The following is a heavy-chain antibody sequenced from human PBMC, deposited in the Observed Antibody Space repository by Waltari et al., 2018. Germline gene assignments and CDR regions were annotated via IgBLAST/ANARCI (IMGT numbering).Heavy chain of an antibody. J-gene: IGHJ3*02. CDR3: ARHGGSPRAEAIDI. CDR2: LQPDGSPT. Sequence: EAQLVESGGDLVQPGGSLSLSCAASGFTFSSYWMTWVRPAPGKGREWVGKLQPDGSPTSSVNSVRGRFTITRDNARKSLYLQMNSLRTEDTAVYYCARHGGSPRAEAIDIWGQGTLVTVSP. CDR1: GFTFSSYW. V-gene: IGHV3-7*01. D-gene: IGHD1-26*01.